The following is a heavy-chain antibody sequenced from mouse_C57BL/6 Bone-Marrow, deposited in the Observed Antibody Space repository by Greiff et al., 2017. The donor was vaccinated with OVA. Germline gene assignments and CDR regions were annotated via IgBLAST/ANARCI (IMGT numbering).Heavy chain of an antibody. CDR1: GYTFTGYW. J-gene: IGHJ1*03. Sequence: QVQLQQSGAELMKPGASVKLSCKATGYTFTGYWIEWVKQRPGHGLEWIGEILPGSGSTNYNEKFKGKATFTADTSSNTAYMQLSSLTYEDSAVYYCARGAYYSNYGWYFDVWGTGTTVTVSS. CDR3: ARGAYYSNYGWYFDV. V-gene: IGHV1-9*01. D-gene: IGHD2-5*01. CDR2: ILPGSGST.